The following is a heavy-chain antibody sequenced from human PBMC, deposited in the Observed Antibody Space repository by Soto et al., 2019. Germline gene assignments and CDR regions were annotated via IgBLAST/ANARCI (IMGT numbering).Heavy chain of an antibody. V-gene: IGHV4-31*03. Sequence: PSETLSLTCTVSGGSISSGGYYWSWIRQHPGKGLEWIGHIYYSGSTYYNPSLKSRVTISVDTSKNQFSLKLSSVTAADTAVYYCARDQGYYYGMDVWGQGTTVTVSS. CDR2: IYYSGST. J-gene: IGHJ6*02. CDR3: ARDQGYYYGMDV. CDR1: GGSISSGGYY.